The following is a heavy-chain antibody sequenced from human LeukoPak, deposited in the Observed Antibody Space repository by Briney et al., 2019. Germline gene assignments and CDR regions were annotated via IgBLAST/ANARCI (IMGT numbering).Heavy chain of an antibody. V-gene: IGHV1-8*01. Sequence: GASVKVSCKASGYTFTSYDINWVRQATGQGLEWRGWMNPNSGNTGYAQKFQGRVTMTRNTSLSTAYMELSSLRSEDTAVYYCARGGPYYYDSSGYYYEDWGQGTLVTVSS. CDR2: MNPNSGNT. D-gene: IGHD3-22*01. CDR1: GYTFTSYD. J-gene: IGHJ4*02. CDR3: ARGGPYYYDSSGYYYED.